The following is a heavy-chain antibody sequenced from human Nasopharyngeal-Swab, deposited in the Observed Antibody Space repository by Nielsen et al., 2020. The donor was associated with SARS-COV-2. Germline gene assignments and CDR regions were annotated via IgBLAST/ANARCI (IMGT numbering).Heavy chain of an antibody. CDR3: ARETSDDSSGYYYTNWFDP. J-gene: IGHJ5*02. D-gene: IGHD3-22*01. V-gene: IGHV4-59*01. Sequence: WIRQPPGKGLEWIGYIYYSGSTNYNPSLKSRVTISVDTSKNQFSLKLSSVTAADTAVYYCARETSDDSSGYYYTNWFDPWGQGTLGTVSS. CDR2: IYYSGST.